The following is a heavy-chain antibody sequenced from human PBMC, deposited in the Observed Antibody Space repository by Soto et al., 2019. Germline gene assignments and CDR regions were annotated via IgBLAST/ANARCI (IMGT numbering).Heavy chain of an antibody. V-gene: IGHV1-69*02. CDR2: IIPFLGVT. J-gene: IGHJ4*02. CDR1: VGTFSPYT. Sequence: QVHLVQSRAEVKKPGSSVKVSCKASVGTFSPYTINWVRQAPGQGLEWMGRIIPFLGVTNHAQKFQDRVTITADTSTSTAYLEFRSLRSEDTAVYYCTSDWDSSVSTWEFGCHWGQGTLVTVSS. D-gene: IGHD3-10*01. CDR3: TSDWDSSVSTWEFGCH.